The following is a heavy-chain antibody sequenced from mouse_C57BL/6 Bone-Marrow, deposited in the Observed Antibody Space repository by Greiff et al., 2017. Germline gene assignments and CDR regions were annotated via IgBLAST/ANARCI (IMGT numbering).Heavy chain of an antibody. D-gene: IGHD1-1*01. CDR3: TRYYYGSGLDG. CDR2: IDPETGGT. CDR1: GYTFTDYE. J-gene: IGHJ2*01. Sequence: VQLQQSGAELVRPGASVTLSCKASGYTFTDYEMHWVKQTPVHGLEWIGAIDPETGGTAYNQKFKGKAILTADKSSSTAYMELRSLTSEGSAVYYCTRYYYGSGLDGWGQGTTLTVSS. V-gene: IGHV1-15*01.